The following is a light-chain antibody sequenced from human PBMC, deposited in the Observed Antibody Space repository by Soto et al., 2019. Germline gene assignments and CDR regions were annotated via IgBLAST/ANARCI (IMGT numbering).Light chain of an antibody. Sequence: EIVLTQSPGTLSLSPGERATLFCRASQSVSISFLAWYQQKPGRAPRLLIYGASTRATGIPDRFSGSGFGTDFTLTISRLEPEDFAVYYCQQYDGCPRTFGQGTKVDIK. CDR1: QSVSISF. V-gene: IGKV3-20*01. CDR2: GAS. J-gene: IGKJ1*01. CDR3: QQYDGCPRT.